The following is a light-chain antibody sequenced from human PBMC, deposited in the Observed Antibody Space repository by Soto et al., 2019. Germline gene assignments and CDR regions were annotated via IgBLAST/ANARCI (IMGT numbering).Light chain of an antibody. CDR3: QQYSFYWT. CDR2: ETS. Sequence: DIQMTQSPSTLSASVGDRVTITCLASQSTSNWLALYHHKPGKAPKLLIYETSALEGGVQSRFSGSGSGTECTLTISSLQPEDFATYYCQQYSFYWTFGQGTTVAI. V-gene: IGKV1-5*03. CDR1: QSTSNW. J-gene: IGKJ1*01.